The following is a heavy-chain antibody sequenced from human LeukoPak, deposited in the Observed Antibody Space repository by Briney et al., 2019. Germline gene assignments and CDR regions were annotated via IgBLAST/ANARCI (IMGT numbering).Heavy chain of an antibody. J-gene: IGHJ4*02. Sequence: ASVTVSYMASEYTFIMFYMHGVGQAPGQGREWMGVINHSGGSTAYAQKFQGRVTMTSDTSTSTVYMELRSLRSEDTAVYYCARHSLIGTTPFDYWGQGTLVTVSS. CDR3: ARHSLIGTTPFDY. D-gene: IGHD1-20*01. CDR2: INHSGGST. CDR1: EYTFIMFY. V-gene: IGHV1-46*01.